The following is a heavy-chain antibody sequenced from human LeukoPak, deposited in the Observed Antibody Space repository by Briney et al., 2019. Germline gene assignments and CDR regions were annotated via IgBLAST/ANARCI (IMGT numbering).Heavy chain of an antibody. Sequence: PGGSLRLSCAASGVTFSSSWMSWVRQAPGKGLEWVANIKQDGSRKLYVDSVQGRFTISRDNAKNSLYLQMNSLRAEDTAVYYCARGACSSTSCYRGWFDPWGQGTLVTVSS. CDR2: IKQDGSRK. V-gene: IGHV3-7*01. CDR1: GVTFSSSW. D-gene: IGHD2-2*01. J-gene: IGHJ5*02. CDR3: ARGACSSTSCYRGWFDP.